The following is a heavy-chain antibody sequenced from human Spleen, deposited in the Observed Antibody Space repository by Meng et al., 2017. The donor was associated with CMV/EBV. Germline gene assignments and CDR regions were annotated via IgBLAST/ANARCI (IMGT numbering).Heavy chain of an antibody. J-gene: IGHJ6*02. CDR2: INPNSGGT. V-gene: IGHV1-2*02. D-gene: IGHD1/OR15-1a*01. CDR1: EYTFTGYY. Sequence: ASVKVSCKASEYTFTGYYMHWVRQVPGQGLEWMGWINPNSGGTNYAQKFQGRVTMTRDTSISTAYMELSRLRSDDTAVYYCAGPITGTDYGMDVWGQGTTVTVSS. CDR3: AGPITGTDYGMDV.